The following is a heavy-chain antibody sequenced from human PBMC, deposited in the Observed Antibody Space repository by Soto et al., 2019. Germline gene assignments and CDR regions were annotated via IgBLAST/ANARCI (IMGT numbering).Heavy chain of an antibody. J-gene: IGHJ4*02. CDR2: IYDSGTT. Sequence: QVQLQESGPGLVKPSQTLSLTCTVSGGSLTSADYYWSWIRQHPGKGLEGVGYIYDSGTTTYSRSLKGRVTISLDTSKNQFSLNLSSVTAADTAVYYCARGDDSGLNFVYWGQGTLVTVSS. CDR3: ARGDDSGLNFVY. D-gene: IGHD4-4*01. V-gene: IGHV4-31*03. CDR1: GGSLTSADYY.